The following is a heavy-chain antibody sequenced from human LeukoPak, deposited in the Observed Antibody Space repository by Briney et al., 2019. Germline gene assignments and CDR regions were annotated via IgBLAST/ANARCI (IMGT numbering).Heavy chain of an antibody. CDR1: GGSISSYY. D-gene: IGHD3-10*01. V-gene: IGHV4-4*07. CDR2: IYSTGTT. Sequence: SETLSLTCTVSGGSISSYYWSWIRQPAGKGLEWIGRIYSTGTTNYNSSLKGRVTMSVDTSKNQFSLKLSSVTAADTAVYYCARGSVSAADYWGQGTLVTVSS. J-gene: IGHJ4*02. CDR3: ARGSVSAADY.